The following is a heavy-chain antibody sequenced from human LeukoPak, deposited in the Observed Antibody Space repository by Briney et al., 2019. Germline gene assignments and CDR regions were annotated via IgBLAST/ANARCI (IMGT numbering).Heavy chain of an antibody. CDR2: FDPEDGET. D-gene: IGHD6-13*01. CDR1: GYTLTELS. V-gene: IGHV1-24*01. Sequence: GASVKVSCKGSGYTLTELSMHWVRQAPGKGLEWMGGFDPEDGETIYAQKFQGRVTMTEDTSTDTAYMELSSLRSEDTAVYYCATDLIRIAAPKDYYYYYMDVWGKGTTVTVSS. J-gene: IGHJ6*03. CDR3: ATDLIRIAAPKDYYYYYMDV.